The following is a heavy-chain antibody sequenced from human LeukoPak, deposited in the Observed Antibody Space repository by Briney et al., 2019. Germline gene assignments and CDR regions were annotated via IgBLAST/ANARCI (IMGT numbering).Heavy chain of an antibody. J-gene: IGHJ4*02. CDR3: ARVEEEQWLAYY. V-gene: IGHV3-74*01. Sequence: GGSLRLSCAASGFTFSSYWMHWVRQAPGKGLVWVSRINTDGSSTSYADSVKGRFTISRDNAKNTLYLQMNSLRAEDTAVYYCARVEEEQWLAYYWGQGTLVTVSS. D-gene: IGHD6-19*01. CDR2: INTDGSST. CDR1: GFTFSSYW.